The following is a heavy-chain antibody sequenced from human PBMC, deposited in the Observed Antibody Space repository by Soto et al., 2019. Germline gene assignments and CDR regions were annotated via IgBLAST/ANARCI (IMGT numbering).Heavy chain of an antibody. Sequence: ASVKVSCKASGYTFTSYAMHWVCQSPGQRLEWMGWINAGNGNTKYSQKFQGRVTITRDTSASTAYMELSSLRSEDTAVYYCARHLGAAIHYFDYWGQGTLVTVSS. CDR2: INAGNGNT. CDR1: GYTFTSYA. CDR3: ARHLGAAIHYFDY. J-gene: IGHJ4*02. D-gene: IGHD1-26*01. V-gene: IGHV1-3*01.